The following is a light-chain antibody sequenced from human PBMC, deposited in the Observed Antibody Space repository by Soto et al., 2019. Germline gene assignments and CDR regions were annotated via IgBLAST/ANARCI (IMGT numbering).Light chain of an antibody. V-gene: IGKV2-28*01. Sequence: DIVMTQSPLSLPVTPGEPASISCRSSQSLRHSTGHDYLDWYLQKPGQSPQLLISLASNRASRVPDRVGGSGSGTDYTLKINSVEAEDVGVYDCMEDLQAARTVGQGTRLDIK. CDR1: QSLRHSTGHDY. CDR3: MEDLQAART. CDR2: LAS. J-gene: IGKJ5*01.